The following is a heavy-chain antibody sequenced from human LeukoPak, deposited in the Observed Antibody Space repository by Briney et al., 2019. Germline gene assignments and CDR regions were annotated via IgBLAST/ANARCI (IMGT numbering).Heavy chain of an antibody. J-gene: IGHJ4*02. Sequence: PGGSLRLSCAASGFTFSSYGMHWVRQAPGKGLEWVSAISSSSSYIYYADSVKGRFAISRDNAKNSLYLQMNSLRAEDTAVYYCARASGSYYLDYWGQGTLVTVSS. CDR1: GFTFSSYG. V-gene: IGHV3-21*01. D-gene: IGHD1-26*01. CDR2: ISSSSSYI. CDR3: ARASGSYYLDY.